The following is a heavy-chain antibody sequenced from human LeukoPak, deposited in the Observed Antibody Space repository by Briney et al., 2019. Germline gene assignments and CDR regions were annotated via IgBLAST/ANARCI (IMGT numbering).Heavy chain of an antibody. J-gene: IGHJ3*02. CDR2: INPSGGST. CDR3: ARGLRQGLATPRAFDI. CDR1: GYAFTSYY. D-gene: IGHD5-12*01. V-gene: IGHV1-46*01. Sequence: ASVKVSCKASGYAFTSYYMHWVRQAPGQGLEWMGIINPSGGSTSYAQKFQGRVTMTRDMSTSTVYMELSSLRSEDTAVYYCARGLRQGLATPRAFDIWGQGTMVTVSS.